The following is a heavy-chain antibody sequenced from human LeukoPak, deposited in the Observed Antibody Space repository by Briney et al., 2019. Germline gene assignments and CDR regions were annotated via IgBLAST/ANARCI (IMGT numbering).Heavy chain of an antibody. Sequence: GGSLRLSCAASGFTFSSYAMHWVRQAPGKGLEWVAVISYDGSNKYYADSVKGRFTISRDNSKNTLYLQMNSLRAEDTAVYYCAKDTLPAAIRSGAFDIWGQGTMVTVSS. J-gene: IGHJ3*02. V-gene: IGHV3-30*04. CDR1: GFTFSSYA. CDR3: AKDTLPAAIRSGAFDI. CDR2: ISYDGSNK. D-gene: IGHD2-2*01.